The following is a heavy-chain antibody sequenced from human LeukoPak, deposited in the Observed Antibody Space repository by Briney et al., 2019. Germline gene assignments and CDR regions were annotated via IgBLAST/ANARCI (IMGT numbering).Heavy chain of an antibody. D-gene: IGHD6-19*01. J-gene: IGHJ4*02. V-gene: IGHV3-13*01. Sequence: PGGSLRLSCAASGFTLSTYDMHWVRQVTGKGLEWVSGMDTPGNTYYPDSVKGRFTMSRENARNSLYLQMNSLRAEDAAVYYCARAKAGTHYFDYWGQGALVTVSS. CDR3: ARAKAGTHYFDY. CDR1: GFTLSTYD. CDR2: MDTPGNT.